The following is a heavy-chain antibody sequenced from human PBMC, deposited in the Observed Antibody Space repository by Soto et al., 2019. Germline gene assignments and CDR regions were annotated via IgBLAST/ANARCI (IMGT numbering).Heavy chain of an antibody. Sequence: AETLSLTCAVSGGSISSYFYIWFRQPPGKGLEWIGSVYYTGTTDYNPSLKSRVTISVDTSKTQFSLNLRSVTAADTAVYYCARDLAAVPRAFDYWGRGTLVTVSS. CDR1: GGSISSYF. CDR2: VYYTGTT. D-gene: IGHD6-13*01. J-gene: IGHJ4*02. CDR3: ARDLAAVPRAFDY. V-gene: IGHV4-59*01.